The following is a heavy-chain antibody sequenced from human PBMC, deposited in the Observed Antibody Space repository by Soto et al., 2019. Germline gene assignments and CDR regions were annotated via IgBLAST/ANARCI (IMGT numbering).Heavy chain of an antibody. V-gene: IGHV3-7*03. CDR2: IKQDGSEK. Sequence: EVQLVESGGGLVQPGGSLRPSCAAPGFTFSSYWMTWVRQAPGKGLEWVANIKQDGSEKYYVDSVKGRFTISRDNAKNSLYLQMNSLRAEDTAVYYCARDGDGYNWGQGTLVTVSS. CDR3: ARDGDGYN. J-gene: IGHJ4*02. CDR1: GFTFSSYW. D-gene: IGHD5-12*01.